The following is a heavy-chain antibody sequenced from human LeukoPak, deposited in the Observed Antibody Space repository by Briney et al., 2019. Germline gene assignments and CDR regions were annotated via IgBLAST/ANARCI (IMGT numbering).Heavy chain of an antibody. J-gene: IGHJ4*02. Sequence: GASVKVSCKASGYTFTGYYMHWVRQAPGQGLEWMGWINPNSGDTNYAQKFQGRVTMPRDTSISTAYMELSRLRSDDTAVYYCATARYCSSTSCYAALDYWGQGTLVTVSS. CDR3: ATARYCSSTSCYAALDY. CDR2: INPNSGDT. D-gene: IGHD2-2*01. V-gene: IGHV1-2*02. CDR1: GYTFTGYY.